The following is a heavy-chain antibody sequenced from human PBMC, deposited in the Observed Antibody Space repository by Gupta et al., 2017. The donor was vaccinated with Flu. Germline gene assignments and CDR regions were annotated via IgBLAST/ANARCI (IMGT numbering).Heavy chain of an antibody. CDR1: GFTFRSYR. D-gene: IGHD6-6*01. Sequence: EVQLVESGGGLVKPGGSLLLSCGASGFTFRSYRMTWVRSAPGKGLEWVSSISSSSSYIYYADSVKGRFTISRDNAKNSLYLQMNSLRAEDTAVYYCARGGAARLHYYYGMDVWGQGTTVTVSS. V-gene: IGHV3-21*01. CDR3: ARGGAARLHYYYGMDV. CDR2: ISSSSSYI. J-gene: IGHJ6*02.